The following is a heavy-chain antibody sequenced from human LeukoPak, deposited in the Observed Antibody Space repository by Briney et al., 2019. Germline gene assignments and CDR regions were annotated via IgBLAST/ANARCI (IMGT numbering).Heavy chain of an antibody. CDR1: GYTFTSYD. D-gene: IGHD2-2*02. J-gene: IGHJ5*02. Sequence: GASVKVSCKASGYTFTSYDINWVRQATGQGLEWMGWMNPNSGNTGYAQKFQGRVTMTRNTSISTAYMELSSLRSEDTAVYYCARGYCRSTSCYMWDWFDPWGQGTLVTASS. V-gene: IGHV1-8*01. CDR3: ARGYCRSTSCYMWDWFDP. CDR2: MNPNSGNT.